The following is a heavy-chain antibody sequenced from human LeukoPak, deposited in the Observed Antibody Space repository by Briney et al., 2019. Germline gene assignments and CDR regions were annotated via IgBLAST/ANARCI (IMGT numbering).Heavy chain of an antibody. V-gene: IGHV3-23*01. Sequence: GGSLRLSCATSGFTFSTYAISWVRQAPGKGLEWVSTITTSDGNTYYADSVKGRFTVSRDNSKNTLFLQMNSLRAEDTAVYYCAKDGGLWVSAHWGDSWGRGTLVTVSS. CDR1: GFTFSTYA. CDR3: AKDGGLWVSAHWGDS. J-gene: IGHJ4*02. D-gene: IGHD7-27*01. CDR2: ITTSDGNT.